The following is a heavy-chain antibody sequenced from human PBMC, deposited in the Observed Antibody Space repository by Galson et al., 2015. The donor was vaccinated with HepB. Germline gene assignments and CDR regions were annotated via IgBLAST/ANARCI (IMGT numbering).Heavy chain of an antibody. CDR2: INTNTGNP. J-gene: IGHJ4*02. V-gene: IGHV7-4-1*02. D-gene: IGHD2-15*01. CDR3: VRWGYCSGGSCFDY. CDR1: GYTFTTYA. Sequence: SVKVSCKASGYTFTTYAMNWVRQAPGQGLEWMGWINTNTGNPTYAQGFTGRFVFSLDTSVNTAYLQISSLEAEDTAVYYCVRWGYCSGGSCFDYWGQGTLVTVSS.